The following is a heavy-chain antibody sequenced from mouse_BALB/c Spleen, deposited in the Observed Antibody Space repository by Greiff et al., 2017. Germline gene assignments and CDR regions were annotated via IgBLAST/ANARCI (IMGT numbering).Heavy chain of an antibody. V-gene: IGHV5-9-4*01. CDR2: ISSGGSYT. CDR3: ARKADRYDAMDY. J-gene: IGHJ4*01. CDR1: GFTFSSYA. Sequence: EVKVVESGGGLVKPGGSLKLSCAASGFTFSSYAMSWVRQSPEKRLEWVAEISSGGSYTYYPDTVTGRFTISRDNAKNTLYLEMSSLRSEDTAMYYCARKADRYDAMDYWGQGTSVTVSS. D-gene: IGHD2-14*01.